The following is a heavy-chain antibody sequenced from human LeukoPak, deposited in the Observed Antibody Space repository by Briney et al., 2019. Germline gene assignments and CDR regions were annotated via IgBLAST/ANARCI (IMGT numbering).Heavy chain of an antibody. CDR3: ARDGPRQLVRVVDF. D-gene: IGHD6-6*01. CDR2: ISASSTYI. V-gene: IGHV3-21*01. CDR1: GLTFSSDT. Sequence: GGSLRLSCAASGLTFSSDTMNWGRQAPGKGLGGGSSISASSTYIHYADSVKGRFTISRDNAKNSLSLQMNSLRVEDTAVYYCARDGPRQLVRVVDFWGQGTLVTVSA. J-gene: IGHJ4*02.